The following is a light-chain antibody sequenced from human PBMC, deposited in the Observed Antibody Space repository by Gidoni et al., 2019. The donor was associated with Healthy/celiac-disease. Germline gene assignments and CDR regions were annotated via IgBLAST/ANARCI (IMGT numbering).Light chain of an antibody. CDR3: HQSYSTPPWT. CDR2: AAS. CDR1: QSISSY. J-gene: IGKJ1*01. V-gene: IGKV1-39*01. Sequence: DIQMTQAPSSLSASVGDRVTITCRASQSISSYLNWYQQKPGTAPKLLIYAASSLQSGVPSRFSGSGSGTDFTLTISSLLPEDFATYYCHQSYSTPPWTFGQGTKVEIK.